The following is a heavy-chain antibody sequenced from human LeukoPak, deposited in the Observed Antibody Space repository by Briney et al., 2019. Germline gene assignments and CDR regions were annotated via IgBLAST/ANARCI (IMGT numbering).Heavy chain of an antibody. D-gene: IGHD5-12*01. V-gene: IGHV4-59*01. CDR2: IYYSGST. Sequence: PSETLSLTCTVSGGSISSYYWSWIRQPPGKGLEWIGYIYYSGSTNYNPSFKSRVTISVDTSKNQFSLKLSSVTAADTAVYYCARLYSGYDLYYYYYYGMDVWGKGTTVTVSS. CDR1: GGSISSYY. J-gene: IGHJ6*04. CDR3: ARLYSGYDLYYYYYYGMDV.